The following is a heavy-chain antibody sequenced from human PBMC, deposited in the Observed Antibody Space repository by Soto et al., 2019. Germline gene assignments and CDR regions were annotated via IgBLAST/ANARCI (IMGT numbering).Heavy chain of an antibody. V-gene: IGHV3-23*01. D-gene: IGHD6-6*01. CDR2: IGSSGAGT. Sequence: DVQLLESGGGLVQPGGSLRLSCAASGFTFSSYAMDWVRQAPGRGLERVSDIGSSGAGTYYADSVKGRFTITRDNSMNTLYLQMNSLRPEDTAIYYCAKGTTSSVAARPSGWYFDLWGRGTLVTVSS. CDR1: GFTFSSYA. CDR3: AKGTTSSVAARPSGWYFDL. J-gene: IGHJ2*01.